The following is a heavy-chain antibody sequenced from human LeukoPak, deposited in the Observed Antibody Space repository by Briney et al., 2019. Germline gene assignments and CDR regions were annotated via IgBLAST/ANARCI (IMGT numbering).Heavy chain of an antibody. Sequence: SETLSLTCTVSGGSISSYYWSWIRQPAGKGLEWIGRIYTSGSTNYSPSLKSRVTISLDTSKNQFSLKLSSVTAADTAVYYCARYSSSSRWFDPWGQGTLVTVSS. CDR1: GGSISSYY. CDR2: IYTSGST. V-gene: IGHV4-4*07. CDR3: ARYSSSSRWFDP. J-gene: IGHJ5*02. D-gene: IGHD6-6*01.